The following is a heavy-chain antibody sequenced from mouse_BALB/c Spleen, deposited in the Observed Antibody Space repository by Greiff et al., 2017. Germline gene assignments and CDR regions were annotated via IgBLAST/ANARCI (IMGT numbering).Heavy chain of an antibody. J-gene: IGHJ1*01. CDR2: ISSGSSTI. V-gene: IGHV5-17*02. CDR3: ARSRYYGSSPRWYFDV. Sequence: EVMLVESGGGLVQPGGSRKLSCAASGFTFSSFGMHWVRQAPEKGLEWVAYISSGSSTIYYADTVKGRFTISRDNPKNTLFLQMTSLRSEDTAMYYCARSRYYGSSPRWYFDVWGAGTTVTFSS. D-gene: IGHD1-1*01. CDR1: GFTFSSFG.